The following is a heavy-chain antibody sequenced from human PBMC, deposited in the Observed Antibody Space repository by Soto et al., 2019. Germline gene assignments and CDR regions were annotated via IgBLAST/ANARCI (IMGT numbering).Heavy chain of an antibody. Sequence: QVQLVESGGGVVQPGRSLRLSCAASGFTFSSYGMHWVRQAPGKGLEWVAVIWYDGSKKYYADSVKGRFTISRDNSKNTVYLQMNSLRAEDTAVYYCARLSYSSSWYWFDPWGQGTLVTVSS. CDR3: ARLSYSSSWYWFDP. CDR1: GFTFSSYG. V-gene: IGHV3-33*01. J-gene: IGHJ5*02. D-gene: IGHD6-13*01. CDR2: IWYDGSKK.